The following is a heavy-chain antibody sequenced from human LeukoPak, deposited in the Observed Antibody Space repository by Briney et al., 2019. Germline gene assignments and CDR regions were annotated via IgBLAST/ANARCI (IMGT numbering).Heavy chain of an antibody. CDR1: GFTFSNYW. J-gene: IGHJ4*02. CDR2: INNDGSST. V-gene: IGHV3-74*01. Sequence: GESLRLSCAASGFTFSNYWMHWVRQAPGKGLVWVSRINNDGSSTEYADSVRGRFTISRDNDKNTLHMQMNSLRADDTAVYYCARDLSGPDYWGQGTQVTVSS. CDR3: ARDLSGPDY.